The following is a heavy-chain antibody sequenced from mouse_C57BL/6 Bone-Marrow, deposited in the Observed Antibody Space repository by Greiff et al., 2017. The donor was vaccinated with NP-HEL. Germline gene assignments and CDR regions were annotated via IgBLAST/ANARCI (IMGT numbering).Heavy chain of an antibody. CDR3: ARRTVYAMDY. CDR1: GYTFTSYW. J-gene: IGHJ4*01. D-gene: IGHD1-1*01. V-gene: IGHV1-61*01. CDR2: IYPSDSET. Sequence: VQLQQPGAELVRPGSSVKLSCKASGYTFTSYWMDWVKQRPGQGLEWIGNIYPSDSETHYNQKFKDKATLTVDKSSSTAYMQLSSLTSEDSAVYYCARRTVYAMDYWGQGTSVTVSS.